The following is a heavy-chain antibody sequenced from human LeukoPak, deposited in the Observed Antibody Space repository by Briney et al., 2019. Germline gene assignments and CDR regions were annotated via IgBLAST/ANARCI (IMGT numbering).Heavy chain of an antibody. CDR3: AKYGNSGWVIDN. J-gene: IGHJ4*02. CDR1: GGSIGSNY. V-gene: IGHV4-59*08. D-gene: IGHD6-19*01. Sequence: PSETLSLTCTVSGGSIGSNYWTWIRQPPGKGPEYIGYIYYTGGTNYNPSFKSRVTISVDTSKNQFSLKLTSVTAADTAVYFCAKYGNSGWVIDNWGQGTLVTVSS. CDR2: IYYTGGT.